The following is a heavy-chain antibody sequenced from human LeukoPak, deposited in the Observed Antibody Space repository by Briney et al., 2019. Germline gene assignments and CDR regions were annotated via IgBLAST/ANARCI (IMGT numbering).Heavy chain of an antibody. CDR3: AELGITMIGGV. Sequence: PGGSLRLSCAASGFTFSNYGMHWVRQAPSKGLEWVSYISSSGSTIYYADSVKGRFTISRDNAKNSLYLQMNSLRAEDTAVYYCAELGITMIGGVWGKGTTVTISS. D-gene: IGHD3-10*02. CDR1: GFTFSNYG. J-gene: IGHJ6*04. V-gene: IGHV3-48*04. CDR2: ISSSGSTI.